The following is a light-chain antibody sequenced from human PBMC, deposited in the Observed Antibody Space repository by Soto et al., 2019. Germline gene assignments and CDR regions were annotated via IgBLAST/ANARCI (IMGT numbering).Light chain of an antibody. Sequence: EIVLTQSPATLSLSPGERATLSCRASQSVSSYLAWYQQKPGQAPRLLIYDASNRATGIPARFSGSGSGTYFTLTISSLEPEDFAVYYCQHRSNWLWTFGQGTKVEIK. CDR1: QSVSSY. V-gene: IGKV3-11*01. J-gene: IGKJ1*01. CDR3: QHRSNWLWT. CDR2: DAS.